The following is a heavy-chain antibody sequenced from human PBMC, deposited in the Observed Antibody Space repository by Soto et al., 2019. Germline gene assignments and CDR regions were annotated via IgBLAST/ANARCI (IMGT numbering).Heavy chain of an antibody. CDR1: GFTFSDYY. CDR2: ISSSSSYT. J-gene: IGHJ4*02. V-gene: IGHV3-11*06. CDR3: ASLRYNWNFSPDY. Sequence: GGSLRVSCAASGFTFSDYYMSWIRQAPGKGLEWVSYISSSSSYTNYADSVKGRFTISRDNAKNSLYLQMNSLRAEDTAVYYCASLRYNWNFSPDYWGQGTLVTVSS. D-gene: IGHD1-7*01.